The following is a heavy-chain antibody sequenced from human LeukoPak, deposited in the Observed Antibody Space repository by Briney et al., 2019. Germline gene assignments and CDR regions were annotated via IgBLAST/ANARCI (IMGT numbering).Heavy chain of an antibody. CDR1: GGSISSGGYY. J-gene: IGHJ4*02. D-gene: IGHD6-19*01. CDR3: VTVLYSSGWTFDY. CDR2: IYHSGST. Sequence: PSETLSLTCTVSGGSISSGGYYWSWIRQPPGKGLEWIGYIYHSGSTYYNPSLKSRVTISVDRSKNQFSLKLSSVTAADTAVYYCVTVLYSSGWTFDYWGQGTLVTVSS. V-gene: IGHV4-30-2*01.